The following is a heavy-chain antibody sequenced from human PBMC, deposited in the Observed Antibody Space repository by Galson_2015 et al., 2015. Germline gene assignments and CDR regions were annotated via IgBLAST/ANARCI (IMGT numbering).Heavy chain of an antibody. D-gene: IGHD6-6*01. CDR2: INSDGSST. Sequence: SLRLSCAASGFTFRSYWMPWVRQAPGKGLVWVSRINSDGSSTSYADSVKGRFTISRDNAKNTLYLQMNSLRAEDTAVYYCAREYSSSSDYFDYWGQGTLVTVSS. V-gene: IGHV3-74*01. J-gene: IGHJ4*02. CDR3: AREYSSSSDYFDY. CDR1: GFTFRSYW.